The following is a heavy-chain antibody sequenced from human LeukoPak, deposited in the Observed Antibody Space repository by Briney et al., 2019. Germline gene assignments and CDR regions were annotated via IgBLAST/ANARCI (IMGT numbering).Heavy chain of an antibody. D-gene: IGHD6-6*01. V-gene: IGHV3-33*06. CDR3: AKISSYYMDV. CDR1: GFTFSNYA. Sequence: GGSLRLSCTVSGFTFSNYAMTWVRQAPGKGLEWVAVIWYDGSNKYYADSVKGRFTISRDNSKNTLYLQMNSLRAEDTAVYYCAKISSYYMDVWGKGTTVTVSS. CDR2: IWYDGSNK. J-gene: IGHJ6*03.